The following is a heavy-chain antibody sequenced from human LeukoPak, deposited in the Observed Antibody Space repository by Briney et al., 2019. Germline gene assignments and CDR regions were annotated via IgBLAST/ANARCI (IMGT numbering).Heavy chain of an antibody. CDR2: ISAYNGNA. CDR3: ARSGSYYVHRPNAFDI. V-gene: IGHV1-18*01. Sequence: ASVKVSCKASGYTFTSLGISWVRQAPGHGRGGMGWISAYNGNANYAQKLQGRVTMTTDTSTRTAYMELRSLRSDDTAVYYCARSGSYYVHRPNAFDIWGQGTMVTVSS. D-gene: IGHD1-26*01. J-gene: IGHJ3*02. CDR1: GYTFTSLG.